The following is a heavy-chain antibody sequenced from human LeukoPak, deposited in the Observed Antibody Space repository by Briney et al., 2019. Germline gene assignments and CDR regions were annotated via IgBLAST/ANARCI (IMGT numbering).Heavy chain of an antibody. V-gene: IGHV4-31*11. J-gene: IGHJ4*02. Sequence: SQTLSLTCDVSGVSVSSGGYYWSWIRQHPGEGLEWIGYISYSESTYYKPSLKSRLTISLDASKNQFSLKLSSVTAADTAVYYCARSLRPGIAVDWGQGTLVTVSS. CDR3: ARSLRPGIAVD. CDR1: GVSVSSGGYY. CDR2: ISYSEST. D-gene: IGHD6-19*01.